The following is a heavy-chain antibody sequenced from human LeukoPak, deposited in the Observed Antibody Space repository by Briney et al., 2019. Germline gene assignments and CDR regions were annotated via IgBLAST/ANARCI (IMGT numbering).Heavy chain of an antibody. V-gene: IGHV3-66*01. CDR2: IYSGGST. Sequence: GGSLRLSCAASGFTVSSNYMSWVRQAPGKGLEWVSVIYSGGSTYYADSVKGRFTISRDNSKNTLYLQMNSLRAEDTAVYYCAKGSDILTGYLYYYYYGMDVWGQGTTVTVSS. J-gene: IGHJ6*02. D-gene: IGHD3-9*01. CDR1: GFTVSSNY. CDR3: AKGSDILTGYLYYYYYGMDV.